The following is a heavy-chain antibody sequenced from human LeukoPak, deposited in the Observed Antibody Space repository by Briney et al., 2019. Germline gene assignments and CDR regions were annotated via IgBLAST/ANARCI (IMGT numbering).Heavy chain of an antibody. V-gene: IGHV3-23*01. CDR1: GFTFSSYA. Sequence: GGSLRLSCAASGFTFSSYAMGWVRQAPGKGLEWVSGISDSGGSTYYAGSVKGRFTISRDNSKNTLCLQMNSLRAEDTAVYYCTKDSLAGNTRRDSWFDPWGQGTLVTVSS. J-gene: IGHJ5*02. D-gene: IGHD6-19*01. CDR3: TKDSLAGNTRRDSWFDP. CDR2: ISDSGGST.